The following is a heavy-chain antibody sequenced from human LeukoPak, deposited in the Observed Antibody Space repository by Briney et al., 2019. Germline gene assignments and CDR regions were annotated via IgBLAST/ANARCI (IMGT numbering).Heavy chain of an antibody. CDR2: ISYDGSNK. J-gene: IGHJ4*02. CDR3: ARDRGMVTPIDS. V-gene: IGHV3-30-3*01. CDR1: GFTFSSYP. D-gene: IGHD4-23*01. Sequence: QPGGSLRLSCAASGFTFSSYPLHWVRQAPGKGLEWVAVISYDGSNKYYADSVKGRFTISRGNSMNTLYLQVSSLRAEDTALYYCARDRGMVTPIDSWGQGTLVTVSS.